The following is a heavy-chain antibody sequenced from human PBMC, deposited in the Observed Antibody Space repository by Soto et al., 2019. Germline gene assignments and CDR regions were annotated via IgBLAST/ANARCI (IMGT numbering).Heavy chain of an antibody. Sequence: QVQLVQSGAEVKKPGASVKVSCKASGYTFTSYGISWVRQAPGQGLEWMGWISAYNGNTNYAQKLQGRVTMTTDKSTSTAYMELRSLRSDDTAVYYCARYDILTGYLVDYYYGMDVWGQGTTVTVSS. D-gene: IGHD3-9*01. CDR2: ISAYNGNT. CDR3: ARYDILTGYLVDYYYGMDV. CDR1: GYTFTSYG. V-gene: IGHV1-18*01. J-gene: IGHJ6*01.